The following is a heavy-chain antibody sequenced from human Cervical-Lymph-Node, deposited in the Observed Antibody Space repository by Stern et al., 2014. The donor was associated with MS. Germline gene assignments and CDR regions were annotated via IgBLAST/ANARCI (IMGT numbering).Heavy chain of an antibody. CDR1: GGSVSSTNW. D-gene: IGHD2/OR15-2a*01. CDR2: IYHSGAS. CDR3: ARERQQYCNSEGCSYWYFDL. V-gene: IGHV4-4*02. J-gene: IGHJ2*01. Sequence: QVQLQESGPGLVKPSGTLSLTCAVSGGSVSSTNWWSWVRQSPGKGLEWIGNIYHSGASYYPPSLRSRVSISLDNSKNPLSLPLTSVTAADTAVYYCARERQQYCNSEGCSYWYFDLWGRGTLVTVSS.